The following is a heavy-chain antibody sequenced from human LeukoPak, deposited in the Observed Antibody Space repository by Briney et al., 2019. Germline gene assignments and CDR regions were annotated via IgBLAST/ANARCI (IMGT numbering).Heavy chain of an antibody. V-gene: IGHV4-59*01. D-gene: IGHD3-10*01. Sequence: SETLSLTCTVSGDSISSYYCSWIRQPPGKGLEWIGYIYYSGSTSYNPSLKSRVTISLDTSNNQFSLKLRSVTAADTAVYYCAREGCYGSGSYLGYYYYYMDVWGKGTTVTISS. J-gene: IGHJ6*03. CDR1: GDSISSYY. CDR2: IYYSGST. CDR3: AREGCYGSGSYLGYYYYYMDV.